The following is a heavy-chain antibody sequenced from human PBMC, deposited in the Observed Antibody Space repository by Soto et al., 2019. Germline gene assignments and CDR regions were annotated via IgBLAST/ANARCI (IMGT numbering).Heavy chain of an antibody. CDR1: GYTFSSYG. J-gene: IGHJ4*02. D-gene: IGHD2-15*01. CDR3: ARDCSGGSCSTAY. V-gene: IGHV1-18*01. CDR2: ISVYNGNK. Sequence: QVQLVQSGAEVKKPGASVKVSCKASGYTFSSYGISWVRQGPGQGLEWMGWISVYNGNKMYAQKFQGRVSMTTDTSTSTACRELRSLRSDETAVYYCARDCSGGSCSTAYWGQATLVTVSS.